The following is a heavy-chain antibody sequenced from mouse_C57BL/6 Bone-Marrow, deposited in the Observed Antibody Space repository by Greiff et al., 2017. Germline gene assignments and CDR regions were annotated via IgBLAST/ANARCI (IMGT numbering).Heavy chain of an antibody. Sequence: LVESGGGLVKPGGSLKLSCAASGFTFSSYTMSWVRQTPEKRLEWVATISGGGGNTYYPDSVKGRFTISRDNAKNTLYLQMSSLRSEDTALYYCARHTTPGSRRGYYAMDYWGQGTSVTVSS. V-gene: IGHV5-9*01. D-gene: IGHD1-1*01. J-gene: IGHJ4*01. CDR2: ISGGGGNT. CDR3: ARHTTPGSRRGYYAMDY. CDR1: GFTFSSYT.